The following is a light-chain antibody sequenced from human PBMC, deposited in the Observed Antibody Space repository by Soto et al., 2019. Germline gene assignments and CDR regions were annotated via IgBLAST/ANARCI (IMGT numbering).Light chain of an antibody. Sequence: ETVMTQSPPTRSVSPGERDTASRRAGQNSHTNLAWYQQKPGQAPRLLFYGASTGATGLPARFSGSGSGPEFTLTINSLQAEDCAVYYCQQYYNWPHTFAQGTRLEVK. CDR2: GAS. CDR1: QNSHTN. V-gene: IGKV3-15*01. CDR3: QQYYNWPHT. J-gene: IGKJ5*01.